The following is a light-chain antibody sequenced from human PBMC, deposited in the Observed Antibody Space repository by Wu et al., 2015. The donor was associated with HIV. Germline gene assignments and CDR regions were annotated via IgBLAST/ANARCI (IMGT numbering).Light chain of an antibody. CDR3: QHYNKIPPLT. J-gene: IGKJ4*01. V-gene: IGKV3-15*01. Sequence: EIVMTQSPATLSVSPGERATLSCRASRSVSSNLAWYQQKPGQAPRLLIFGASTRATGIPARFSGSGSGTEFTLTISSMQSEDSAIYYCQHYNKIPPLTFGGGTKVEIK. CDR1: RSVSSN. CDR2: GAS.